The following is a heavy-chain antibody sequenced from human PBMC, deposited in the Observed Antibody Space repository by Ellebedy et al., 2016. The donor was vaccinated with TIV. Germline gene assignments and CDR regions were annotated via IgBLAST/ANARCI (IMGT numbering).Heavy chain of an antibody. CDR3: ASFRIVGATLPTGWFDP. D-gene: IGHD1-26*01. CDR2: IYYSGST. J-gene: IGHJ5*02. CDR1: GGSISSGGYY. Sequence: MPSETLSLTCTVSGGSISSGGYYWSWIRQHPGKGLEWIGYIYYSGSTNYNPSLKSRVTISVDTSKNQFSLKLSSVTAADTAVYYCASFRIVGATLPTGWFDPWGQGTLVTVSS. V-gene: IGHV4-61*08.